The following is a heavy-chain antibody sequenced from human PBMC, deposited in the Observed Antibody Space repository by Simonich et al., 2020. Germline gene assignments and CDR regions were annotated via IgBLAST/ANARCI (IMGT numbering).Heavy chain of an antibody. Sequence: EVQLVESGGGLVKPGGSLRLSCAASGFTFSSYSMNWVRQAPGNVLRGVSSISRSSSYIYYADSVKGRYTISRDNAKNSLYLQMNSMRAEDTAVYYCAREQARGGAFDIWGQGTMVTVSS. J-gene: IGHJ3*02. D-gene: IGHD3-16*01. CDR3: AREQARGGAFDI. CDR2: ISRSSSYI. CDR1: GFTFSSYS. V-gene: IGHV3-21*01.